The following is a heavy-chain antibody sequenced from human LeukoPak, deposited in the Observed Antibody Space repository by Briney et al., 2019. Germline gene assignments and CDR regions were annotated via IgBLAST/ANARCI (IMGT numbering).Heavy chain of an antibody. Sequence: GRTLTLSSAGSAFTYSNYWMHWVPPAPGQVLVSLSRIKSDGSRTDYADSVKGCFNISRDNAKNTLYLQMNSLRAEDTAVYYCARELPFDYWGQGTLVTVSS. D-gene: IGHD2-15*01. CDR1: AFTYSNYW. CDR2: IKSDGSRT. V-gene: IGHV3-74*01. CDR3: ARELPFDY. J-gene: IGHJ4*02.